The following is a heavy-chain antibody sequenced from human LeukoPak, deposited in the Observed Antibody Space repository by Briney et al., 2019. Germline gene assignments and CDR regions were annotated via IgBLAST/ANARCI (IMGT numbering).Heavy chain of an antibody. CDR2: IKKDGSEK. V-gene: IGHV3-7*01. D-gene: IGHD5-18*01. Sequence: PGGSLRLSCAASGFTFSSYWMSWVRQAPGKGLEWVANIKKDGSEKYYVDSVKGRFTISRDNAKTSLYLQMNSLRAEDTAVYYSARHLSGVTGYTYGRGIDYWGQGTLVTVSS. CDR3: ARHLSGVTGYTYGRGIDY. J-gene: IGHJ4*02. CDR1: GFTFSSYW.